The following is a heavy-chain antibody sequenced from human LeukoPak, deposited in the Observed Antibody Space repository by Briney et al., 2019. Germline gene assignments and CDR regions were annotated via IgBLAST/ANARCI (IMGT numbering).Heavy chain of an antibody. CDR2: ISWNSGSI. V-gene: IGHV3-9*03. CDR3: AKSPYSNYVAGAFDI. J-gene: IGHJ3*02. CDR1: GFNFRAYW. D-gene: IGHD4-11*01. Sequence: PGGSLRLSCTTSGFNFRAYWMGWVRQAPGQGLEWVSGISWNSGSIGYADSVKGRFTISRDNAKNSLYLQMNSLRAEDMALYYCAKSPYSNYVAGAFDIWGQGTMVTVSS.